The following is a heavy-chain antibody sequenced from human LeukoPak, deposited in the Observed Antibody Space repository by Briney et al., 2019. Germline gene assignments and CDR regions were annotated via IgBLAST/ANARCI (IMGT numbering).Heavy chain of an antibody. V-gene: IGHV3-23*01. J-gene: IGHJ4*02. CDR1: GFTFSSSA. CDR2: ISGSGGST. Sequence: GGSLRLSCAASGFTFSSSAMSWVRQAPGKGLEWVSAISGSGGSTYHADSVKGRFTISRDNSKNTLYLQMNSLRAEDTAVYYCASNTPTGVLWLFDNWGQGTLVTVSS. CDR3: ASNTPTGVLWLFDN. D-gene: IGHD2-21*01.